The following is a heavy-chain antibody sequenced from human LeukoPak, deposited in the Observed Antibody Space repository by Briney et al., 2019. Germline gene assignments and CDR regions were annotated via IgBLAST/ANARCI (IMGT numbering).Heavy chain of an antibody. CDR3: VRLPGGRDWYFEL. CDR2: IYTSGST. CDR1: GGSISSYY. D-gene: IGHD3-10*01. J-gene: IGHJ2*01. V-gene: IGHV4-4*07. Sequence: KASEALSLTCTVSGGSISSYYWSWIRQPAGKGLEWIGRIYTSGSTNYNPSLKSRVTMSVDTSKNQFSLKLGSVTAADTAVYFCVRLPGGRDWYFELWGRGTLVTVSS.